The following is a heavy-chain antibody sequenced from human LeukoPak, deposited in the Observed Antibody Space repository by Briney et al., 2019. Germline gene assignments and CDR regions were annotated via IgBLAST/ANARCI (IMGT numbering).Heavy chain of an antibody. Sequence: GGSLRLSCAASGFTFSSYGMHWVRQAPGKGLEWVAVIWYDGSNKYYADSVKGRFTISRDNSKNTLYLQMNSLRAEDTAVYYCAKDAPRYYDFWSGSDGYYMDVWGKGTTVTVSS. CDR2: IWYDGSNK. V-gene: IGHV3-30*02. J-gene: IGHJ6*03. D-gene: IGHD3-3*01. CDR3: AKDAPRYYDFWSGSDGYYMDV. CDR1: GFTFSSYG.